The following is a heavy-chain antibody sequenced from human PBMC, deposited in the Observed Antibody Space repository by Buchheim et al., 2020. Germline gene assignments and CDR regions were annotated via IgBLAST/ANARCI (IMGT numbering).Heavy chain of an antibody. CDR3: ARGITSSGYYLVEDCDYGIDV. D-gene: IGHD3-22*01. CDR2: IIPILGIA. CDR1: GGTFSSYT. V-gene: IGHV1-69*02. J-gene: IGHJ6*01. Sequence: QVQLVQSGAEVKKPGSSVKVSCKASGGTFSSYTISWVRQAPGQGLEWMGRIIPILGIANYAQKFQGRVTITADKSTSTAYMELSRLRSEDTAVYYCARGITSSGYYLVEDCDYGIDVWG.